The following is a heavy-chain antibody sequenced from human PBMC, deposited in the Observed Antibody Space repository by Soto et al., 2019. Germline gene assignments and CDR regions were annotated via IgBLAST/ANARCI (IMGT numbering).Heavy chain of an antibody. J-gene: IGHJ5*02. V-gene: IGHV1-69*12. Sequence: QVQLVQSGAEVKKPGSSVKVSCKASGGTFSSYAISWVRQAPGQGLEWMGGIIPIFGTANYAQKFQGGVTIPADESTSTAYMELRRLRSEDTAVYYCARCIAAAGFRDFDPWGQGTLVTVSS. CDR3: ARCIAAAGFRDFDP. D-gene: IGHD6-13*01. CDR2: IIPIFGTA. CDR1: GGTFSSYA.